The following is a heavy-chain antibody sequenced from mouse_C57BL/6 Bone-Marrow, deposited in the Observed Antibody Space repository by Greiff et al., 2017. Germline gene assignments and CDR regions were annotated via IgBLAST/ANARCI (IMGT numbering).Heavy chain of an antibody. V-gene: IGHV10-1*01. D-gene: IGHD2-4*01. Sequence: EVKLMESGGGLVQPKGSLKLSCAASGFSFNTYAMNWVRQAPGKGLEWVARIRSKSNNYATYYADSVKDRFTISRDDSESMLYLQMNNLKTEDTAMYYCVRHQDYDYDRPFAYWGQGTLVTVSA. J-gene: IGHJ3*01. CDR1: GFSFNTYA. CDR3: VRHQDYDYDRPFAY. CDR2: IRSKSNNYAT.